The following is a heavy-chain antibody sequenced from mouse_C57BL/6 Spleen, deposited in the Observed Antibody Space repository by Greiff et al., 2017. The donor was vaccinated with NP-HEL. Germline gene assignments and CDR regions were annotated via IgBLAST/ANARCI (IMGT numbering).Heavy chain of an antibody. V-gene: IGHV1-50*01. Sequence: QVQLQQPGAELVKPGASVKLSCKASGYTFTSYWMQWVKQRPGQGLEWIGEIDPSDSYTNYNQKFKGKATLTVDTSSSTAYMQLSSLTSEDSAVYYCARCDGYFRGYAMDYWGQGTSVTVSS. CDR2: IDPSDSYT. CDR1: GYTFTSYW. D-gene: IGHD2-3*01. J-gene: IGHJ4*01. CDR3: ARCDGYFRGYAMDY.